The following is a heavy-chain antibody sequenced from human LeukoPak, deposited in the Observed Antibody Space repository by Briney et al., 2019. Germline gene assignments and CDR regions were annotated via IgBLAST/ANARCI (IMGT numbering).Heavy chain of an antibody. CDR1: GGFMYTYY. D-gene: IGHD6-25*01. CDR2: IYFSGTT. J-gene: IGHJ3*02. Sequence: SETLSLTCTVSGGFMYTYYWTWIRQRPGKGLEWIGYIYFSGTTNYNPSLRSRVTFSVDLSKSQFSLKLTSVTAADTAVYYCARRRRDDAFDIWGQGTMVTVSS. V-gene: IGHV4-59*08. CDR3: ARRRRDDAFDI.